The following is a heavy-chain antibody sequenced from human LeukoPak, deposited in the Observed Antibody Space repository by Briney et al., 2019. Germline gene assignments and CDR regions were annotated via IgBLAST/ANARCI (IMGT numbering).Heavy chain of an antibody. CDR2: IYSGGST. J-gene: IGHJ4*02. V-gene: IGHV3-53*01. CDR1: GLTVSNNY. Sequence: PGGSLRLSCAASGLTVSNNYMKWVRHAPGKGLERVSLIYSGGSTYYADSVKGRFTISRDNPKNTVYLQMNNLRAEDTAVYYCARDRHCSGGSCSGLWGQGTLVTVSS. CDR3: ARDRHCSGGSCSGL. D-gene: IGHD2-15*01.